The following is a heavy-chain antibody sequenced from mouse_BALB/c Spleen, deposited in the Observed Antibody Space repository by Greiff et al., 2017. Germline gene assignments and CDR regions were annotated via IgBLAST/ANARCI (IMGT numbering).Heavy chain of an antibody. CDR1: GFSLPSYG. D-gene: IGHD2-3*01. CDR3: ARDRDGLAWFAY. CDR2: IWAGGST. J-gene: IGHJ3*01. V-gene: IGHV2-9*02. Sequence: VQGVESGPGLVAPSQSLSITCTVSGFSLPSYGVHWVRQPPGKGLEWLGVIWAGGSTNYNSALMSRLSISKDNSKSQVFLKMNSLQTDDTAMYYCARDRDGLAWFAYWGQGTLVTVSA.